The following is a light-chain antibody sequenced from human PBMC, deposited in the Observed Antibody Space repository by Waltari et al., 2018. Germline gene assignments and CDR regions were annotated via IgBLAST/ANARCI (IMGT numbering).Light chain of an antibody. J-gene: IGLJ1*01. CDR2: NYS. CDR3: AAWDDSLNGFYV. V-gene: IGLV1-44*01. CDR1: NSNIGSNT. Sequence: QSVLTQPPSASGTPGQRVTISCSGSNSNIGSNTVNWYQQLPGTAPKLLIYNYSQRPSGVPGRFSGSNSGTSASLAISGLQSEDEGAYYCAAWDDSLNGFYVFGTGTKVTVL.